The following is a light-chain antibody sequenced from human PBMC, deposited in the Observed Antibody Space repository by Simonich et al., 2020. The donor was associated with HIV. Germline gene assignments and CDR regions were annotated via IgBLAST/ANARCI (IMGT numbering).Light chain of an antibody. CDR1: QSMSSW. Sequence: DIQMTQSPSSLSASVXDRVTITCRASQSMSSWLAWYQQTPGKAPKLLIYQASTLQSGGPSRFSGSGSRTQFTLPISSLQPDDFATYYCQQYNTYSLTFGGGTKVEIE. CDR2: QAS. CDR3: QQYNTYSLT. J-gene: IGKJ4*01. V-gene: IGKV1-5*03.